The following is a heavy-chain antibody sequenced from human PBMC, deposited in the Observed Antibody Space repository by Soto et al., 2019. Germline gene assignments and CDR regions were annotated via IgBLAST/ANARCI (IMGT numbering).Heavy chain of an antibody. V-gene: IGHV1-69*01. CDR2: IIPIFGTA. CDR1: GSTFSSCA. Sequence: QVQLVQSGAEVKKPGSSVKVSCKASGSTFSSCAISWVRQAPGQGLEWMGGIIPIFGTANYAQKFQGRVTITADESTSTAYMELSSLRSEDTAVYYCARVAGSWLHDAFDIWGQGTMVTVSS. D-gene: IGHD3-10*01. CDR3: ARVAGSWLHDAFDI. J-gene: IGHJ3*02.